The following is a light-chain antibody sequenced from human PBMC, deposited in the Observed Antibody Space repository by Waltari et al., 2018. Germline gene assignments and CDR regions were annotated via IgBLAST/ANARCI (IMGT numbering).Light chain of an antibody. CDR1: QGISSN. CDR3: QQLSIYPYT. Sequence: IQLPHSPSSLSASVRASFTITCRASQGISSNFAWYQQKPGKAPELLIFAASTLQSGVPSRFSGSGSGTDFTLTISSLQPEDFATYYCQQLSIYPYTFGQGTKLEIE. V-gene: IGKV1-9*01. J-gene: IGKJ2*01. CDR2: AAS.